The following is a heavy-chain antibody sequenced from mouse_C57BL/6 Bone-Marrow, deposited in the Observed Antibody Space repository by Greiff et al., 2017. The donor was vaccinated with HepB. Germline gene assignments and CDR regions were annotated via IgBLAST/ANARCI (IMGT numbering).Heavy chain of an antibody. CDR2: ISDGGSYT. V-gene: IGHV5-4*01. CDR3: TKGYYGYYEDFAY. J-gene: IGHJ3*01. D-gene: IGHD2-3*01. Sequence: EVLLVESGGGLVKPGGSLKLSCAASGFTFSSYAMSWVRQTPEKRLEWVATISDGGSYTYYPDNVKGRFTISRDNAKNILYLQMSHLTSEDTAMYDGTKGYYGYYEDFAYWGQGTLVTVSA. CDR1: GFTFSSYA.